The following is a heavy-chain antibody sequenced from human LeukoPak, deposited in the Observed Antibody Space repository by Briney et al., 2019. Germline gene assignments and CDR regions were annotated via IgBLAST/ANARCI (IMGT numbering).Heavy chain of an antibody. J-gene: IGHJ6*03. Sequence: PSETLSLTCAVYGGSFSGYYWSWIRQPPGKGLEWIGEINHSGSTNYNPSLKGRVTISVDTSKNQFSLKLSSVTAADTAVYYCARGPQQDYDFWSGYYTDYYYYMDVWGKGTTVTVSS. CDR2: INHSGST. CDR3: ARGPQQDYDFWSGYYTDYYYYMDV. V-gene: IGHV4-34*01. D-gene: IGHD3-3*01. CDR1: GGSFSGYY.